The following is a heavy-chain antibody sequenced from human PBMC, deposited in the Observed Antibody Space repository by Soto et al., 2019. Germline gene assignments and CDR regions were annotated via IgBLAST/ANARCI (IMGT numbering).Heavy chain of an antibody. Sequence: PGESLKISCKGSGYSFTSYWISWVRQMPGKGLEWMGRIDPSDSYTNYSPSFQGHVTISADKSISTAYLQWSSLKASDTAMYYCATTRGTNIVVVPAAISYYYYGMDVWGQGTTVTVSS. D-gene: IGHD2-2*01. V-gene: IGHV5-10-1*01. CDR1: GYSFTSYW. CDR2: IDPSDSYT. J-gene: IGHJ6*02. CDR3: ATTRGTNIVVVPAAISYYYYGMDV.